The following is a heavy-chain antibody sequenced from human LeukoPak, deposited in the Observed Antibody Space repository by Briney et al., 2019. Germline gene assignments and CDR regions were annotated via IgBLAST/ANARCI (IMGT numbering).Heavy chain of an antibody. D-gene: IGHD2/OR15-2a*01. CDR3: AKASIPVTGAVHAEYFQH. CDR2: ITYDGSNK. V-gene: IGHV3-30*18. CDR1: GFSFSDSS. J-gene: IGHJ1*01. Sequence: AGGPLRFSCAASGFSFSDSSMAWVRQGPGKALEWVAVITYDGSNKYYADPVKGRFTISRDNSKNTLDLQITSLRAQETAVYYCAKASIPVTGAVHAEYFQHWGQGPLVPLSS.